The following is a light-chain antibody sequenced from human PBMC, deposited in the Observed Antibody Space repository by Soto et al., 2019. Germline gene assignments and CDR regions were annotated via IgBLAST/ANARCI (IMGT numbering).Light chain of an antibody. CDR1: QDIRNY. J-gene: IGKJ1*01. Sequence: DIQMTQSPSSLSASIGDRVTITCQASQDIRNYSNWYQQKPGQAPELLIYDASNLKTGVPSRFSGSGSGTDFTFTISSLQPEDVATFYCQQYDDLPRTFGQGTKVEIK. V-gene: IGKV1-33*01. CDR3: QQYDDLPRT. CDR2: DAS.